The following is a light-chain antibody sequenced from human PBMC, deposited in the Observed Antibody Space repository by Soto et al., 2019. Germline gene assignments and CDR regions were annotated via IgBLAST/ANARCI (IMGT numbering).Light chain of an antibody. Sequence: EIVLTQSPATLSLSPGERATLSCSASQSVSSYLAWYQQQPGQAPRLLIFDASTRATGIPARFTGSGSGTDFTLTISSLAPEDFALYYCQQRSNWPLTFGGGTKVEIK. CDR3: QQRSNWPLT. V-gene: IGKV3-11*01. CDR1: QSVSSY. J-gene: IGKJ4*01. CDR2: DAS.